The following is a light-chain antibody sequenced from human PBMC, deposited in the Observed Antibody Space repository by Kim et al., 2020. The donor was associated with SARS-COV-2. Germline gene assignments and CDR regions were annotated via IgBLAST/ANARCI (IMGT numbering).Light chain of an antibody. V-gene: IGLV6-57*02. CDR1: SGNIASND. J-gene: IGLJ3*02. Sequence: GKTITISCTGSSGNIASNDVLWYQQRPGSAPTAVIYEDSKSPSGVPDRFSGSIYTASDSASLTNFGLKTEDDADYYCQSYDNGNHVFGAGTQLTVL. CDR2: EDS. CDR3: QSYDNGNHV.